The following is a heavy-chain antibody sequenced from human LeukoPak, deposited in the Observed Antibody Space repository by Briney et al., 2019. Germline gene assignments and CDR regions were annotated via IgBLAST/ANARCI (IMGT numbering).Heavy chain of an antibody. CDR1: GFTFSSYA. J-gene: IGHJ4*02. CDR3: ARYGSIAAAGTFDY. V-gene: IGHV3-23*01. Sequence: GGSLRLSCTASGFTFSSYAMNWVRQAPGKGLEWVSGIGAGGTFTYYADSVKGRFTISRDNSRNTLYLQMNSLRAEDTAVYYCARYGSIAAAGTFDYWGQGTLVTVSS. D-gene: IGHD6-13*01. CDR2: IGAGGTFT.